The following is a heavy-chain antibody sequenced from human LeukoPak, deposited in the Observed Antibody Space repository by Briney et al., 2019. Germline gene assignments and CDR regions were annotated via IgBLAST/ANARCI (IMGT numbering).Heavy chain of an antibody. J-gene: IGHJ4*02. CDR2: ISSSGSTI. D-gene: IGHD2-2*01. CDR3: ASGVVVPAAFDY. Sequence: GGSLRPSCAASGFTFSDYYMSWIRQAPGKGLEWVSYISSSGSTIYYADSVKGRFTISRDNAKNSLYLQMNSLRAEDTAVYYCASGVVVPAAFDYWGQGTLVTVSS. V-gene: IGHV3-11*01. CDR1: GFTFSDYY.